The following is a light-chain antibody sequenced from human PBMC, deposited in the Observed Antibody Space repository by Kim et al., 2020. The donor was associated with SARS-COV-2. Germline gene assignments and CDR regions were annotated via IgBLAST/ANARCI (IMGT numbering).Light chain of an antibody. Sequence: QLVLTQPPSASGTPGQRVTISCSGSNSNIGRNTINWYQQFPGTAPKLLIYNNNQRPSGVPDRFSGSKSGTSASLAISVLQSEDEAHYYCAAWDDSLNGPYVFGTGTKVTVL. V-gene: IGLV1-44*01. CDR3: AAWDDSLNGPYV. CDR1: NSNIGRNT. J-gene: IGLJ1*01. CDR2: NNN.